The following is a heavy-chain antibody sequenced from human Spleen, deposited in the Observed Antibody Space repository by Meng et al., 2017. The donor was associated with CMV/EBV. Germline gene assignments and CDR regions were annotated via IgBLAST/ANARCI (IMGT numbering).Heavy chain of an antibody. Sequence: GGSLRLSCAASGFTFSSHGMHWVRQAPAKGLEWVALTWYDGSNEYYADSVKGRFTISRDNSKNTLYLQMNSLRAEDTAVYYCARELFPNYFYNGMDVWGQGTTVTVSS. CDR2: TWYDGSNE. CDR3: ARELFPNYFYNGMDV. CDR1: GFTFSSHG. D-gene: IGHD2/OR15-2a*01. J-gene: IGHJ6*02. V-gene: IGHV3-33*01.